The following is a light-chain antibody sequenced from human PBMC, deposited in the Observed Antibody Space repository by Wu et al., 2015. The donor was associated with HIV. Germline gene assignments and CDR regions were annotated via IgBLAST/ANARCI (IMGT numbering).Light chain of an antibody. CDR2: GAS. Sequence: EVVLTQSPGTLSLSPGERATLSCRASQSVSSTYLAWYQQKPGQAPRLLIYGASNRATGIPDRFSGSGSGTDFTLTISSLEPEDFAVYYCQQRSNWPRYTFGQGTKLEIK. CDR3: QQRSNWPRYT. V-gene: IGKV3D-20*02. J-gene: IGKJ2*01. CDR1: QSVSSTY.